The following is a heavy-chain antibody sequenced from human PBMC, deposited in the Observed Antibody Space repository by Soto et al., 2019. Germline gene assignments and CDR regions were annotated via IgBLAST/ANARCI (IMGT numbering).Heavy chain of an antibody. D-gene: IGHD6-13*01. J-gene: IGHJ4*02. CDR3: TRHDGVAAAELPLDY. Sequence: SGTLSLTCTVSGGSIIDSSHYWSWILQPPGKGLEWIATINYSGRTYYNPSLRRRVTIFVDTSRDQFSLNLNSVTAADTAVYYCTRHDGVAAAELPLDYWGQETLVTVSS. CDR1: GGSIIDSSHY. CDR2: INYSGRT. V-gene: IGHV4-39*01.